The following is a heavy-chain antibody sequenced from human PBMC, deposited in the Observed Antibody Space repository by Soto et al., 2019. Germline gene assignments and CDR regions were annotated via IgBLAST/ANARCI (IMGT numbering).Heavy chain of an antibody. V-gene: IGHV4-59*08. Sequence: PSETLSLTCTVSGGSISSYYWSWIRQPPGKGLEWIGYIYYSGSTNYNPSLKSRVTISVDTSKNQFSLKLSSVTAADTAVYYCARPDPQWGYFDYWGQGTLVTVSS. CDR2: IYYSGST. CDR3: ARPDPQWGYFDY. CDR1: GGSISSYY. D-gene: IGHD6-19*01. J-gene: IGHJ4*02.